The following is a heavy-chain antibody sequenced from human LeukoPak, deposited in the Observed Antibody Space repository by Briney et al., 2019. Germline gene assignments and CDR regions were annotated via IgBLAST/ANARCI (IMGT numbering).Heavy chain of an antibody. CDR1: GFTFSSYG. V-gene: IGHV3-30*03. D-gene: IGHD6-19*01. CDR3: ARDQGQWLVRSDAFDI. J-gene: IGHJ3*02. Sequence: GGSLRLSCAASGFTFSSYGMHWVRQAPGKGLEWVAVISYDGSNKYYADSVKGRFTISRDNSKNTLYLQMNSLRSDDTAVYYCARDQGQWLVRSDAFDIWGQGTMVTVSS. CDR2: ISYDGSNK.